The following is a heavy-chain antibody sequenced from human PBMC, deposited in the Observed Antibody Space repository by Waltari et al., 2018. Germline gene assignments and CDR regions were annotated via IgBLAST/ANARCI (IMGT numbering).Heavy chain of an antibody. CDR3: VRENIAAAGLES. CDR1: GFIFSTYC. D-gene: IGHD6-13*01. Sequence: EVQLVESGGGLVQPGGSLRLSCVSSGFIFSTYCMDWVRQAPGKGLVWVSRINSDGSSTTYADSVKGQFTISRDNAKNTLYLHMSSLRAEDTAVYYCVRENIAAAGLESWGQGTLVTVSS. J-gene: IGHJ4*02. CDR2: INSDGSST. V-gene: IGHV3-74*01.